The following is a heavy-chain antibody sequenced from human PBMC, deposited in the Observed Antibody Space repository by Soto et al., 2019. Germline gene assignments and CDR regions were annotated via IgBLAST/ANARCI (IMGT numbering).Heavy chain of an antibody. V-gene: IGHV4-39*01. CDR2: IYYSGST. CDR1: GGSISSSSYY. Sequence: QLQLQESGPGLVKPSETLSLTCTVSGGSISSSSYYWGWIRQPPGKGLEWIGSIYYSGSTYYNPSLKSRVTIYVDTSKNQFSLKRSSVTAADTAVYYCARPSGYDSLDAFDIWGQGTMVTVSS. CDR3: ARPSGYDSLDAFDI. J-gene: IGHJ3*02. D-gene: IGHD5-12*01.